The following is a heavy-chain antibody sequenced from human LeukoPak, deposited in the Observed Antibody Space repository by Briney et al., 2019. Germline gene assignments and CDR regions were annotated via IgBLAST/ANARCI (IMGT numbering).Heavy chain of an antibody. Sequence: RGSLRLSCAASGFTVSSNYMSWVRQAPGKGLEWVSVIYSGGSTYYADSVKGRFTISRDNSKNTLYLQMNSLRAEDTAVYYCAKERSGWHWDYWGQGTLVTVSS. D-gene: IGHD6-19*01. CDR1: GFTVSSNY. J-gene: IGHJ4*02. CDR2: IYSGGST. CDR3: AKERSGWHWDY. V-gene: IGHV3-66*01.